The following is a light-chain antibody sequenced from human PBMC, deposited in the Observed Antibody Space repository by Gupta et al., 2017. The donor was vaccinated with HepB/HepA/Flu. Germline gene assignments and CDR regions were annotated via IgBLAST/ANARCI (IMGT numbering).Light chain of an antibody. V-gene: IGLV3-25*03. CDR1: ALPKQY. J-gene: IGLJ2*01. CDR3: QSADSSGTYVV. CDR2: KDS. Sequence: SYELTQPPSVSASPGQTARITCSGDALPKQYAYWYQQKPGQAPVLVIYKDSERPSGIPERFSGSSSGTTVTLTISGVQAEDGADYYCQSADSSGTYVVFGGGTKLTVL.